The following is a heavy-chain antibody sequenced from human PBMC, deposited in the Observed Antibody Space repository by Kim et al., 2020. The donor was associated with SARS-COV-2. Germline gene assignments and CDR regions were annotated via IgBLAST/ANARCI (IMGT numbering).Heavy chain of an antibody. D-gene: IGHD2-21*02. J-gene: IGHJ1*01. Sequence: ASVKVSCKASGYTFTSYYMHWVRQAPGQGLEWMGIINPSGGSTSYAQKFQGRVTMTRDTSTSTVYMELSSLRSEDTAVYYCARDTYCGGDCYSSVYFQHWGQGTLVSVSS. V-gene: IGHV1-46*01. CDR2: INPSGGST. CDR1: GYTFTSYY. CDR3: ARDTYCGGDCYSSVYFQH.